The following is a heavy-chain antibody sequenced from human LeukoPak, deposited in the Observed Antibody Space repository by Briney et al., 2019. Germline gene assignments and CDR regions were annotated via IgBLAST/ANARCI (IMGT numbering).Heavy chain of an antibody. Sequence: GGSPRLSCAASGFTFSSYAMHWVRQAPGKGLEWVAVISYDGSNKYYADSVKGRFTISRDNSKNTLYLQMNSLRAEDTAVYYCARESEPRLIWFVGGEHYYFDYWGQGTLVTVSS. CDR1: GFTFSSYA. J-gene: IGHJ4*02. CDR2: ISYDGSNK. CDR3: ARESEPRLIWFVGGEHYYFDY. D-gene: IGHD3-10*01. V-gene: IGHV3-30-3*01.